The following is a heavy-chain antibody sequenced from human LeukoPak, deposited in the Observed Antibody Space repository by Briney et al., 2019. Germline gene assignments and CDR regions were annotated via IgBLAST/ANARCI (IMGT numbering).Heavy chain of an antibody. J-gene: IGHJ4*02. CDR3: ATLYGGSTDY. CDR2: INPDGSTT. D-gene: IGHD5-12*01. CDR1: GFTFSRYW. Sequence: GGSLRLSCAASGFTFSRYWIHWVRQAPGKGLEWVSRINPDGSTTTYADSVKGRFTISRDNAKNTLYLQMNSLRAEDTAVYYCATLYGGSTDYWGQGTLVTVSS. V-gene: IGHV3-74*01.